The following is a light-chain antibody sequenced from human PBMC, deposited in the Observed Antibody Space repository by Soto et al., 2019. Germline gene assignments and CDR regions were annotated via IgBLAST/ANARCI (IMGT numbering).Light chain of an antibody. J-gene: IGLJ2*01. Sequence: QPVLTQPPSVSGAPGQRGTIPCTGSSSNIVSFYDVHWYQQLPGRVPKLLIYGDNNRPSGVPDRFSGSKSGTSASLAITGLQHEDEADYYCQSYDNSLSHVVFGGGTKLTVL. CDR1: SSNIVSFYD. V-gene: IGLV1-40*01. CDR3: QSYDNSLSHVV. CDR2: GDN.